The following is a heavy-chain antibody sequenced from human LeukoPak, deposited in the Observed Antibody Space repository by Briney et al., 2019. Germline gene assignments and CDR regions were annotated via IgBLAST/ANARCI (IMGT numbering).Heavy chain of an antibody. CDR1: GFTFSSYT. Sequence: PGGSLRLSCAASGFTFSSYTMTWVRQAPGKGLEGVSSISSGSSTIYYADSVKGRFTISRDNAKNSLYLQMNSLRDEDTAVYYCARDLSSRIVGLIARMDVWGQGTTVTVSS. D-gene: IGHD1-26*01. CDR3: ARDLSSRIVGLIARMDV. CDR2: ISSGSSTI. J-gene: IGHJ6*02. V-gene: IGHV3-48*02.